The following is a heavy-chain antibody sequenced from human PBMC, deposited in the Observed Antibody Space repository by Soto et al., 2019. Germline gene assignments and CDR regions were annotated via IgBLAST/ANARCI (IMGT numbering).Heavy chain of an antibody. V-gene: IGHV3-74*01. CDR1: GFTFSSYW. Sequence: EVQLVESGGDFVQPGGSLRLSCAASGFTFSSYWMHWVRQVPGKGLVWVSRINSDGSRVNYADSVKGRFAISRDNAKNTLYLHVHSRTVEDTAVYSCARGGSGAYYQDYWGRGTLVTVSS. CDR3: ARGGSGAYYQDY. D-gene: IGHD3-22*01. CDR2: INSDGSRV. J-gene: IGHJ4*02.